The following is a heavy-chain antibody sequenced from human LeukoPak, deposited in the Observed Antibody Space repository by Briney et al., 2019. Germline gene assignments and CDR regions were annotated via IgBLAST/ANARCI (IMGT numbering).Heavy chain of an antibody. V-gene: IGHV3-30*02. J-gene: IGHJ4*02. Sequence: PGGSLRLSCAASGCTFSSYGMHWVRQAPGKGLEWVAFIRDDGSNKHYADSVKGRFTISRDNSKNTLYLQMNSLRAEDTAVYYCAKEEGVIGPGSYYTIKPYCFDYWGQGTLVTVSS. CDR1: GCTFSSYG. D-gene: IGHD3-10*01. CDR2: IRDDGSNK. CDR3: AKEEGVIGPGSYYTIKPYCFDY.